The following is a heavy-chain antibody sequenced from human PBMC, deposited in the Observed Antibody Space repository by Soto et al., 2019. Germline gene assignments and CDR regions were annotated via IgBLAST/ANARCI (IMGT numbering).Heavy chain of an antibody. CDR3: TTHLGYCSSTSCPVYSSSWYLFDY. V-gene: IGHV3-15*01. J-gene: IGHJ4*02. CDR1: GFTFSNAW. CDR2: IKSKTDGGTT. Sequence: GGSLRLSCAASGFTFSNAWMSWVRQTPGKGLEWVGRIKSKTDGGTTDYAAPVKGRFTISRDDSKNTLYLQMNSLKTEDTAVYYCTTHLGYCSSTSCPVYSSSWYLFDYWGQGTLVTVSS. D-gene: IGHD2-2*01.